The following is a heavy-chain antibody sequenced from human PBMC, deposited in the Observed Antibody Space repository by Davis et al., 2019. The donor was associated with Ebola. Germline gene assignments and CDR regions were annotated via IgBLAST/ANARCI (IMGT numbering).Heavy chain of an antibody. CDR2: ISYDGSNK. J-gene: IGHJ4*02. Sequence: GGSLRLSCAASGFTFSSYGMHWVRQAPGKGLEWVAVISYDGSNKYYADSVKGRFTISRDNAKNTLYLQMNSLRAEDTAVYYCAKDRGIVGATELFDYWGQGTLVTVSS. V-gene: IGHV3-30*18. CDR3: AKDRGIVGATELFDY. D-gene: IGHD1-26*01. CDR1: GFTFSSYG.